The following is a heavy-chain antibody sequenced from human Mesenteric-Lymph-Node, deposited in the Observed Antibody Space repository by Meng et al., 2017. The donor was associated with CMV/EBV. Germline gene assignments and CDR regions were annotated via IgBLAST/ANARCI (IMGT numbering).Heavy chain of an antibody. CDR2: INCDGSTT. V-gene: IGHV3-74*03. Sequence: GESLKISCAASGINFSDYWMSWARQAPGKGLVWVSRINCDGSTTTYADSVKGRFTISRDNAKSALHLQMNSLRAEDTAVYYCARGRYYALDVWGQGTTVTVSS. CDR3: ARGRYYALDV. CDR1: GINFSDYW. J-gene: IGHJ6*02.